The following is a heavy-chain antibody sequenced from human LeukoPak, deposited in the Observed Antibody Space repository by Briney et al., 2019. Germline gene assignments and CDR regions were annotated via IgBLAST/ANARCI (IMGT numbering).Heavy chain of an antibody. V-gene: IGHV4-4*07. J-gene: IGHJ6*03. CDR2: IYTSGST. Sequence: SETLSLTCTVSGGSISSYYWSWIRQPAGKGLEWIGRIYTSGSTNYNPSLKSRVTMSVDTSKNQFSLKLSSVTAADTAVYYCARDNVDIVATIEYYYYYMDVWGKGTTVTIS. CDR1: GGSISSYY. D-gene: IGHD5-12*01. CDR3: ARDNVDIVATIEYYYYYMDV.